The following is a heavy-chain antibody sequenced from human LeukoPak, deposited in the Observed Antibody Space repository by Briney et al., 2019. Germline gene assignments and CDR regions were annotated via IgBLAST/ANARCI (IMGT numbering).Heavy chain of an antibody. D-gene: IGHD6-19*01. CDR1: GFTFSSYA. V-gene: IGHV3-23*01. CDR2: ISGSGGST. Sequence: GGSLRLSCAASGFTFSSYAMSWVRQAPGKGLEWVSAISGSGGSTYYADSVKGRFTISRDNSKNTLYLQMNSLRAEDTAVYYCAKDYSSGWAPLPVYDYWGQGTLVTVSS. J-gene: IGHJ4*02. CDR3: AKDYSSGWAPLPVYDY.